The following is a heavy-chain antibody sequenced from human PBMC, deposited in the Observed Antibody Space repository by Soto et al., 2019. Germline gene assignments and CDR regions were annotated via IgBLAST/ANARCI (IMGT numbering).Heavy chain of an antibody. Sequence: GASVKVSCKASGYTFTSYDINWVRQATGQGLEWMGWMNPNSGNTGYAQTFQGRVTMNRNTSISTAYMELSSLRSEDTAVYYCARGLRNAFFQIFGVPYGMDVWGKETTVTVSS. CDR1: GYTFTSYD. D-gene: IGHD3-3*01. V-gene: IGHV1-8*01. J-gene: IGHJ6*04. CDR3: ARGLRNAFFQIFGVPYGMDV. CDR2: MNPNSGNT.